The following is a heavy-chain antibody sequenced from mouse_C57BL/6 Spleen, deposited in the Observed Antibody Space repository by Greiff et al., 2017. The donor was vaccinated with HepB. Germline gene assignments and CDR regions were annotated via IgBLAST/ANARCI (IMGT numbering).Heavy chain of an antibody. CDR3: ARRGGYDYAGDGMDY. CDR1: GFSLTSYG. D-gene: IGHD2-4*01. Sequence: VHLVESGPGLVQPSQSLSITCTVSGFSLTSYGVHWVRQSPGKGLEWLGVIWSGGSTDYNAAFISRLSISKDNSKSQVFFKMNSLQADDTAIYYCARRGGYDYAGDGMDYWGQGTSVTVSS. J-gene: IGHJ4*01. V-gene: IGHV2-2*01. CDR2: IWSGGST.